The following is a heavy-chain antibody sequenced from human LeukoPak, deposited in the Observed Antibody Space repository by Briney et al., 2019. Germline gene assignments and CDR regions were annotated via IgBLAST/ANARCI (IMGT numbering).Heavy chain of an antibody. CDR1: GFTLSSYG. CDR3: AKGPSQGATWLGDY. CDR2: IRYDDSVR. Sequence: GGSLRLSCAASGFTLSSYGMHWVRQAPGKGLEWVAFIRYDDSVRYYADSVKGRFTISRDTSKNTLSLQMNRLRTEGTAVYYCAKGPSQGATWLGDYWGQGILVTVSS. V-gene: IGHV3-30*02. D-gene: IGHD6-19*01. J-gene: IGHJ4*02.